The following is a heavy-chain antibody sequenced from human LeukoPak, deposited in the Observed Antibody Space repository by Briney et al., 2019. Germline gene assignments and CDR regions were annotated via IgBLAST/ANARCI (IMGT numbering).Heavy chain of an antibody. D-gene: IGHD1-26*01. CDR3: AKDIGYGVGARGYLDY. CDR2: ISGSGGST. V-gene: IGHV3-23*01. J-gene: IGHJ4*02. CDR1: GFTFSSYA. Sequence: SGGSLRLSCAASGFTFSSYAMSWVRQAPGKGLEWVSAISGSGGSTYYADSVKGRFTISRDNSKNTLYLQMNSLRAEDTAVYYCAKDIGYGVGARGYLDYWGQGTLVTVSS.